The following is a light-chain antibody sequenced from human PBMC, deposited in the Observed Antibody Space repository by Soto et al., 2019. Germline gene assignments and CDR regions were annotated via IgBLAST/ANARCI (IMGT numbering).Light chain of an antibody. CDR1: QSISYY. V-gene: IGKV1-39*01. J-gene: IGKJ2*01. CDR3: QQCYSTSYT. Sequence: DIQMTQSPSSLSASVGDRVTITCRASQSISYYLNWYQQKPGQAHKLLMYAASSLHSGVPSRFIGSGSGTDFTLTISSLQPEDFATYYCQQCYSTSYTFGQGTKVEIK. CDR2: AAS.